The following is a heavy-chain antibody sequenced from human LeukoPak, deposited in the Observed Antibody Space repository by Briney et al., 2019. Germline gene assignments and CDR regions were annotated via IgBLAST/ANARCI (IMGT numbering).Heavy chain of an antibody. CDR1: GFTVSNNY. D-gene: IGHD3-22*01. V-gene: IGHV3-53*01. Sequence: GGSLRLSCAASGFTVSNNYMSWVRQAPGKGLEWVSVIYSGGSTYYADSVKGRFTISRDNSKNTLYLQMNSLKAEDTAVYYCARDSRQDYYDSSGYLWFAFDIWGQGTMVTVSS. J-gene: IGHJ3*02. CDR2: IYSGGST. CDR3: ARDSRQDYYDSSGYLWFAFDI.